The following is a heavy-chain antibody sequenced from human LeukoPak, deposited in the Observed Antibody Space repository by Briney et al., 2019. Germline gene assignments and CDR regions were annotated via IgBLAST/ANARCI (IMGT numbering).Heavy chain of an antibody. D-gene: IGHD3-10*01. CDR3: ATTAEGVTYFDY. V-gene: IGHV4-34*01. J-gene: IGHJ4*02. CDR2: ITHRRST. Sequence: SETLSLTCAVYGGSFSGYYGRWIRQPPGKGLGWSGDITHRRSTPYNPSLKSRVTISVHTSKNHFPLKLSSVTAADTPVYYCATTAEGVTYFDYWGQGTLVTVSS. CDR1: GGSFSGYY.